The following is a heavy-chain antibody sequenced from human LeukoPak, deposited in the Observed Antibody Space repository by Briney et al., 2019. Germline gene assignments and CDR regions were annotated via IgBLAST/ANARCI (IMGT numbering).Heavy chain of an antibody. CDR2: INPNSGDI. CDR1: GYIFTGYY. CDR3: ARAAANFGPYYDSSGYLFDY. D-gene: IGHD3-22*01. V-gene: IGHV1-2*02. J-gene: IGHJ4*02. Sequence: ASVKVSCKASGYIFTGYYMHWVRQAPGQGLEWMGWINPNSGDINYAQKFQGRVTMTRDMSISTAYMELSRLRADDTAVYYCARAAANFGPYYDSSGYLFDYWGQATLLTVSS.